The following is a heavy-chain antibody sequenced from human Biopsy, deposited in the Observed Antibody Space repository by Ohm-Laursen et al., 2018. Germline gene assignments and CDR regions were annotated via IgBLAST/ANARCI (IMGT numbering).Heavy chain of an antibody. J-gene: IGHJ4*02. V-gene: IGHV4-31*03. CDR3: TRKPNSLYYFDH. Sequence: SQTLSLICTVSGDSIRSDYHRTWIRPVTGAGLEWIAYMYHSGHTYTYYNPSLKSRVAISVEVSKNQFSLKVSSVTAADTAVYFCTRKPNSLYYFDHWGQGTLVTVSS. D-gene: IGHD1-14*01. CDR2: MYHSGHT. CDR1: GDSIRSDYH.